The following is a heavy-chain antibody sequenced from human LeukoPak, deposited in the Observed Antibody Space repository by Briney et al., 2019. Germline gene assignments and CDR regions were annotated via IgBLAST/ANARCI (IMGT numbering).Heavy chain of an antibody. Sequence: GGSLRLSCAASGFTFSSYWMSWVRQAPGEGLEWVANIKQDGSEKYYVDSVKGRFTISRDNAKNSLYLQMNSLRAEDTAVYYCARDIYSSSSVYLDYWGQGTLVTVSS. D-gene: IGHD6-6*01. CDR3: ARDIYSSSSVYLDY. CDR1: GFTFSSYW. V-gene: IGHV3-7*01. CDR2: IKQDGSEK. J-gene: IGHJ4*02.